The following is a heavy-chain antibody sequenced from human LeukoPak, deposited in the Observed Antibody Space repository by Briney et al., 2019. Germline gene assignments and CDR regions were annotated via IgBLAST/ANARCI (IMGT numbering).Heavy chain of an antibody. CDR3: AKDQQWLGWVDY. D-gene: IGHD6-19*01. V-gene: IGHV3-23*01. CDR2: ISGSGGST. Sequence: SGGSLRLSCAASGFTFSSYAMSWVRQAPGKGLEWVSAISGSGGSTYYADSVKGRFTISRDNSKNTLYLQMNSLRAEDTAVYYCAKDQQWLGWVDYWGQGTLVTVSS. J-gene: IGHJ4*02. CDR1: GFTFSSYA.